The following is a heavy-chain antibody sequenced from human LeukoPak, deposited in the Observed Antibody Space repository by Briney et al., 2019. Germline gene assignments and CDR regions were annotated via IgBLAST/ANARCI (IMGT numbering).Heavy chain of an antibody. Sequence: PGGSLRLSCAASGFTFSSYGMHWVRQAPGKGLEWVAVIWYDGSNKYYADSVKGRFTISRDNSKNTLYLQMNSLRAEDTAVYYCAKEHSGSYYVEDYWGQGTLVTVSS. CDR1: GFTFSSYG. J-gene: IGHJ4*02. CDR3: AKEHSGSYYVEDY. CDR2: IWYDGSNK. V-gene: IGHV3-30*02. D-gene: IGHD1-26*01.